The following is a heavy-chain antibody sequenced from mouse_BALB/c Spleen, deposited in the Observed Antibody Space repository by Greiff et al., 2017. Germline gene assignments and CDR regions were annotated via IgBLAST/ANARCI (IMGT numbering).Heavy chain of an antibody. CDR1: GYTFTSYT. CDR2: INPSSGYT. D-gene: IGHD2-1*01. V-gene: IGHV1-4*01. J-gene: IGHJ4*01. Sequence: QVQLKQSGAELARPGASVKMSCKASGYTFTSYTMHWVKQRPGQGLEWIGYINPSSGYTNYNQKFKDKATLTADKSSSTAYMQLSSLTSEDSAVYYCARGGNYGDYAMDYWGQGTSVTVSS. CDR3: ARGGNYGDYAMDY.